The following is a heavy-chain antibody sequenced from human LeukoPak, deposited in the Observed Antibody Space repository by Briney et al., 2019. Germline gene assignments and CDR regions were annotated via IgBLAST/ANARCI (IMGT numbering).Heavy chain of an antibody. D-gene: IGHD5-12*01. CDR3: ARERYSGYEGNAYYFDY. Sequence: PGGSLRLSCAASGFTFTDYAIYWVRQAPGRGLEWVSGISDYGRTTYYADSVKGRFTISRDNAKNSLYLQMNSLRAEDTAVYYCARERYSGYEGNAYYFDYWGQGTLVTVSS. CDR2: ISDYGRTT. V-gene: IGHV3-11*01. CDR1: GFTFTDYA. J-gene: IGHJ4*02.